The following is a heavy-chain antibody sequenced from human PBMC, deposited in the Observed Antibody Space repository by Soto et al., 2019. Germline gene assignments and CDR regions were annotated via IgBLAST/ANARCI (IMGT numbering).Heavy chain of an antibody. J-gene: IGHJ4*02. V-gene: IGHV1-69*06. CDR3: ARSPGVFDY. D-gene: IGHD3-10*01. Sequence: QVQLVQSGAEVKKPGSSVKVSCKASGGTFSSLAISWVRQAPGQGLEWMGGLVPVFGTANYAQKFQGRVTITADTSTSTSYMELGSLRSEVTAVYYCARSPGVFDYWGQGTLVTVSS. CDR2: LVPVFGTA. CDR1: GGTFSSLA.